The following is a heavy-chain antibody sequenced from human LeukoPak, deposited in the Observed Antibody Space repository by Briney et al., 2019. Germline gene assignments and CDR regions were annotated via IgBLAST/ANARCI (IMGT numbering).Heavy chain of an antibody. CDR2: SSGSGGST. Sequence: GGSLRLSCAASGFTFGSIEMVGAPQAQGRGWEGVPSSSGSGGSTYYADSVKGRFTISRDNSKNTLYLQMNSLRAEDTAVYYCARGTLYYYDSSGYNYWGQGTLVTVSS. D-gene: IGHD3-22*01. CDR1: GFTFGSIE. J-gene: IGHJ4*02. CDR3: ARGTLYYYDSSGYNY. V-gene: IGHV3-23*01.